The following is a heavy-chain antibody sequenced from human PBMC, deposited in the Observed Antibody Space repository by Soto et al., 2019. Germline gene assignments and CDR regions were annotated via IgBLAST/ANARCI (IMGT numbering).Heavy chain of an antibody. J-gene: IGHJ4*02. D-gene: IGHD1-26*01. V-gene: IGHV1-2*02. CDR3: ARVMSGSYLGHGYYFDY. Sequence: ASVKVSCKASRYTFTVYYMHCVLQSPLQWLEWMGWIDPNSGGTDYAQKFQGRVTMTRDTFISTAYMELSRLRVDDTAVYYCARVMSGSYLGHGYYFDYWGQGTLVTVSS. CDR2: IDPNSGGT. CDR1: RYTFTVYY.